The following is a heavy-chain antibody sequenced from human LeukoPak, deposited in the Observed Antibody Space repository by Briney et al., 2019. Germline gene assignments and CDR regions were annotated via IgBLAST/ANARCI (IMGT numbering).Heavy chain of an antibody. CDR1: GFTFSSYV. V-gene: IGHV3-48*03. Sequence: GGSLRLSCAASGFTFSSYVMNWVRQAPGKGLEWVSHISSSGSTIYYADSVKGRFTISRDNAKNSLYLQMNSLRAEDTAVYYCAREMYYDFWSGSVDYWGQGTLVTVSS. CDR2: ISSSGSTI. CDR3: AREMYYDFWSGSVDY. D-gene: IGHD3-3*01. J-gene: IGHJ4*02.